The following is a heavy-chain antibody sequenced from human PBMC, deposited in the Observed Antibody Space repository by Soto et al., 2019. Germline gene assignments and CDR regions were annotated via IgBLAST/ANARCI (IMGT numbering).Heavy chain of an antibody. J-gene: IGHJ5*02. Sequence: ASVKVSCKASGYTFTSYGISWVRQAPGQGLEWMGWISAYNGNTNYAQKLQGRVTMTTGTSTSTAYMELRSLRSDDTAVYYCARDRTWSRSSWFDPWGQGTLVTVSS. D-gene: IGHD2-15*01. V-gene: IGHV1-18*04. CDR3: ARDRTWSRSSWFDP. CDR2: ISAYNGNT. CDR1: GYTFTSYG.